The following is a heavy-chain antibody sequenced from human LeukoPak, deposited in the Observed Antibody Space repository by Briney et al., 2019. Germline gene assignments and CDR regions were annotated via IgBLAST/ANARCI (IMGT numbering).Heavy chain of an antibody. V-gene: IGHV4-39*07. CDR3: ARGWAGIAAAGTRVVLYWFDP. J-gene: IGHJ5*02. D-gene: IGHD6-13*01. Sequence: PSETLSLTCTVSGGSISSSSYYWGWIRQPPGKGLEWIGRIYYSGSTYYSPSLKSRVTISVDTSKNQFSLKLSSVTAADTAVYYCARGWAGIAAAGTRVVLYWFDPWGQGTLVTVSS. CDR2: IYYSGST. CDR1: GGSISSSSYY.